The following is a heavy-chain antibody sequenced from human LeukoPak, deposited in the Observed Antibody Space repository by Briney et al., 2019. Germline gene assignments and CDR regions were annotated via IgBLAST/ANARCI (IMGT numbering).Heavy chain of an antibody. CDR3: ARRPGAYSHPYHF. J-gene: IGHJ4*02. V-gene: IGHV3-53*01. D-gene: IGHD4/OR15-4a*01. CDR2: IYSDNT. Sequence: GGSLRLSCTVSGCTVSSNSMSWVREAPGKGLEWVSYIYSDNTHYSDSVKGRFTISRDNSKNTLYLQINSLRDEDTAGYYCARRPGAYSHPYHFWGQGTLVPVSS. CDR1: GCTVSSNS.